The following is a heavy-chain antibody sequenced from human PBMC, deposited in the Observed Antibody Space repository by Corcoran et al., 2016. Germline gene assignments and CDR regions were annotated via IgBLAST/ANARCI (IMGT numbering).Heavy chain of an antibody. CDR1: GYTFTSYY. Sequence: QVQLVQSGAEVKKPGASVKVSCKASGYTFTSYYMHWVRQAPGPGLEWMGIINPSGGSTSYAQKFPGRVTMTRDTSTSTVYTELSSLRSEDTAVYYCASGWSGRGAFDIWGQGTMVTVSS. D-gene: IGHD2-15*01. CDR2: INPSGGST. J-gene: IGHJ3*02. V-gene: IGHV1-46*01. CDR3: ASGWSGRGAFDI.